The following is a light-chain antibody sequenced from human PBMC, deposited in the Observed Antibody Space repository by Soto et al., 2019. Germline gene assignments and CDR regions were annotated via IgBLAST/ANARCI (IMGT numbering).Light chain of an antibody. V-gene: IGKV2-30*02. CDR1: QSLVHSDGIAY. CDR3: MQGTHWPIT. Sequence: DIVMTQTPLSSPVTFGQPASISCRSNQSLVHSDGIAYFSWFQXRQGRSPRRXIYKVSNRDSGVPARFSGSGSGTDFAMKISRVEAEDGGVYYCMQGTHWPITFGQGTRLEIK. J-gene: IGKJ5*01. CDR2: KVS.